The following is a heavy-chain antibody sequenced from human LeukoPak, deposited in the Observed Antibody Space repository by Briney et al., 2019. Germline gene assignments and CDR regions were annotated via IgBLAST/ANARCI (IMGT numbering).Heavy chain of an antibody. D-gene: IGHD6-19*01. J-gene: IGHJ4*02. V-gene: IGHV4-39*01. Sequence: PSETLSLTCTVSGGSIRSSSYYWGWIRQPPGKWLEWIGSIYYSGSTYYNASLKSRGTISVDTSKNQFSLKLNSVTAADTAVYFCARQVVAVAGTGYFDYWGQGTLVTVSS. CDR3: ARQVVAVAGTGYFDY. CDR1: GGSIRSSSYY. CDR2: IYYSGST.